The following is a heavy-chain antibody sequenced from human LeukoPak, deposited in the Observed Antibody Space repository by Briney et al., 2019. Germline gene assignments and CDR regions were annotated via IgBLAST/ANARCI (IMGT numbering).Heavy chain of an antibody. V-gene: IGHV3-53*01. Sequence: PGGSLRLSCAASGFTVSSNYMSWVRQAPGKGLEWVSVIYSGGSTYYADSVKGRFTIPRDNSKNTLYLQMNSLRAEDTAVYYCARAGGIAAAGFVDVWGKGTTVTVSS. J-gene: IGHJ6*04. CDR2: IYSGGST. CDR3: ARAGGIAAAGFVDV. D-gene: IGHD6-25*01. CDR1: GFTVSSNY.